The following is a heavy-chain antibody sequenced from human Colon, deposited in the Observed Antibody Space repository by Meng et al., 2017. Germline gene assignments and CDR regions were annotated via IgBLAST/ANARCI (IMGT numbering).Heavy chain of an antibody. CDR3: ARDCVVRGVCAFDI. Sequence: GESLKISCAASGFTVSSNYMSWVRQAPGKGLEWVSVIYSGGSTYYADSVKGRFTISRDNSKNTLYLQMNSLRAADTAVYYCARDCVVRGVCAFDIWGQGTMVTVSS. J-gene: IGHJ3*02. D-gene: IGHD3-10*01. CDR2: IYSGGST. V-gene: IGHV3-66*02. CDR1: GFTVSSNY.